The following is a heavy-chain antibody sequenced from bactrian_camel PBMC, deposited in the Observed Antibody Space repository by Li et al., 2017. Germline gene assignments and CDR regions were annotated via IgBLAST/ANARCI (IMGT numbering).Heavy chain of an antibody. CDR3: AKGPNDSAGQGGYNY. D-gene: IGHD6*01. CDR1: GLTFSSYY. CDR2: IHVDDRNT. J-gene: IGHJ4*01. Sequence: HVQLVESGGGLVQPGGSLRLSCAASGLTFSSYYMSWVRQAPGKGLEWVSSIHVDDRNTVYASSVKGRFTIFRDNAKNTLYLQLNSLKTEDTAMYYCAKGPNDSAGQGGYNYWGQGTQVTVS. V-gene: IGHV3-2*01.